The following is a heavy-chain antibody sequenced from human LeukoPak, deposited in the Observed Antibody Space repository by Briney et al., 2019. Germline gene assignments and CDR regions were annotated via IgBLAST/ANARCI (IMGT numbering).Heavy chain of an antibody. D-gene: IGHD4-17*01. CDR1: GFTFSSYS. V-gene: IGHV3-21*01. J-gene: IGHJ6*03. CDR2: ISSSSSYI. Sequence: GGSLRLSRAASGFTFSSYSMNWVRQAPGKGLEWVSSISSSSSYIYYADSVKGRFTISRDNAKNSLYLQMNSLRAEDTAVYYCARLDMTTVTTSDYYYYYMDVWGKGTTVTVSS. CDR3: ARLDMTTVTTSDYYYYYMDV.